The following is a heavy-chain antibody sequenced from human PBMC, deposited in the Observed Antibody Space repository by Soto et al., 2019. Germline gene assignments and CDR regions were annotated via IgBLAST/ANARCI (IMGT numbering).Heavy chain of an antibody. V-gene: IGHV3-48*02. CDR2: ISTSGTTI. Sequence: EVQLVESGGGLVQPGGSLRLSCAASGFTFSSYNMNWVRQAPGKGPEWVSYISTSGTTIYYTDSVKGRFTISRDNAKNSLSLLMNSLRDEDTAVYYCARYDYSNYGASDVWGQGTTVTVSS. D-gene: IGHD4-4*01. CDR3: ARYDYSNYGASDV. J-gene: IGHJ6*02. CDR1: GFTFSSYN.